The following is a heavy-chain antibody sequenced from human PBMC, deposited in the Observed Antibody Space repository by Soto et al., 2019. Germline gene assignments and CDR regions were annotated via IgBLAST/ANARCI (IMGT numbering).Heavy chain of an antibody. CDR3: ARHLGIAAAATHNCVDP. D-gene: IGHD6-13*01. V-gene: IGHV4-39*01. CDR2: IYYSGST. CDR1: GGSISSSSYY. J-gene: IGHJ5*02. Sequence: SETLSLTCTVSGGSISSSSYYWGWIRQPPGKGLEWIGSIYYSGSTYYNPSLKSRVTISVDTSKNQFSLKLSSVTAADTAVYYCARHLGIAAAATHNCVDPWGQGTLVTVSS.